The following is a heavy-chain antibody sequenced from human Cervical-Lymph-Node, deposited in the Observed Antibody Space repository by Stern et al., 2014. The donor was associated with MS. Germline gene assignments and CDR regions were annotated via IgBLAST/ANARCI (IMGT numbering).Heavy chain of an antibody. CDR3: AHGKQLGIFDY. J-gene: IGHJ4*02. CDR1: GFSLSTSGVG. V-gene: IGHV2-5*09. CDR2: LDWDDDY. Sequence: QVPLRESGPTLVQPTQTLTLTCTFSGFSLSTSGVGVGWIRQPPGKALEGLALLDWDDDYRYRPSLKSRLTITKDTSKTQVVLTMTNMDPVDTATYYCAHGKQLGIFDYWGQGTLVTVSS. D-gene: IGHD6-13*01.